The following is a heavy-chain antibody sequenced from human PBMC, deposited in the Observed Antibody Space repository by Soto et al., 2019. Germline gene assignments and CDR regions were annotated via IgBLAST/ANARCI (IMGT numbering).Heavy chain of an antibody. CDR2: ISSSSSTI. Sequence: EVQLVESGGRLVQPGGSLSLSCAASGFTLSSYSMNWARQAPGKGLEWVSYISSSSSTIYYADSVKGRFTISRDNAKNSLYLQMNSLRDEDTAVYYCVRGGAFKIDYWGQGTLVTVSS. CDR3: VRGGAFKIDY. J-gene: IGHJ4*02. CDR1: GFTLSSYS. D-gene: IGHD3-16*01. V-gene: IGHV3-48*02.